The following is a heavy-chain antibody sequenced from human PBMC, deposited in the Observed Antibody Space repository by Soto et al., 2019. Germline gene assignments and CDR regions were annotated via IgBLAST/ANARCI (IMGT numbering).Heavy chain of an antibody. J-gene: IGHJ3*02. CDR1: GPSISSSTYY. Sequence: QLQLQESGPGLVKPSETLSLTCTVSGPSISSSTYYWGWIRQPPGKGLEWIGSVHYSENTYYNPSLKGRVTIPVDPSKNLFSMKLTSVTAADTAMYYCARPQFSGTYHDTFNIWGQGTMVTVSS. CDR2: VHYSENT. D-gene: IGHD1-26*01. CDR3: ARPQFSGTYHDTFNI. V-gene: IGHV4-39*02.